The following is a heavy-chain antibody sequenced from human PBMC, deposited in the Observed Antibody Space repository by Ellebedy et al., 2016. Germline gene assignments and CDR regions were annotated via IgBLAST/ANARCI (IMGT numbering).Heavy chain of an antibody. D-gene: IGHD4-17*01. CDR2: IYTGDSDT. CDR1: GYSFTTYW. J-gene: IGHJ3*02. V-gene: IGHV5-51*01. Sequence: GESLKISCKGSGYSFTTYWIGWVRQMPGKGLECKGIIYTGDSDTRYSPSFQGQVTISVDKSISTAHLQWSSLKASGTAMYYCARRSTETTVIDIWGQGTMVTVSA. CDR3: ARRSTETTVIDI.